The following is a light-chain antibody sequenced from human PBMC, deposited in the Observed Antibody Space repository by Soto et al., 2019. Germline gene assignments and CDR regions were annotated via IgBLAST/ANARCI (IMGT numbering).Light chain of an antibody. CDR1: SGDVGVYNY. V-gene: IGLV2-14*01. CDR3: SSYTTSSTWV. J-gene: IGLJ3*02. CDR2: DVN. Sequence: QSVLTQPASVSGSPGQSITISCTGTSGDVGVYNYVSWYQQHPGKAPKLTIYDVNNRPSGVSNRFSGSKSGNTASLTISGLQAEDEADYYCSSYTTSSTWVFGGGTKLTVL.